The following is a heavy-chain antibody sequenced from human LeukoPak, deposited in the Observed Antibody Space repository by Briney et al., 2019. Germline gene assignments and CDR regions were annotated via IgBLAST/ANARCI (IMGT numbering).Heavy chain of an antibody. D-gene: IGHD3-22*01. CDR1: GGSISSGSYY. CDR3: ARSYYYESSAYFDY. J-gene: IGHJ4*02. V-gene: IGHV4-61*02. Sequence: SQTLSLTCTVSGGSISSGSYYWSWIRLPAGKGLEWIGRISSSGSTNYNPSLKSRVTISVDTSKNQFSLKLSSVTAADTAVYYCARSYYYESSAYFDYWGQGTLVTVSS. CDR2: ISSSGST.